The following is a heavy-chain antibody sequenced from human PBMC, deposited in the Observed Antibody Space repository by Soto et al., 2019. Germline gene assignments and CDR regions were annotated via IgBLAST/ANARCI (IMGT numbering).Heavy chain of an antibody. J-gene: IGHJ6*02. CDR3: ARDLWGYCGTDCFPLDV. CDR1: GGAISRYY. CDR2: MYNTGST. V-gene: IGHV4-59*01. Sequence: SQMRSLTCTVCGGAISRYYWSWIRQPPGKGLEWIGYMYNTGSTVYNPSFKSRVTISVDTSKNQFSLKLNSVTAVDTAVYYCARDLWGYCGTDCFPLDVWGQGTTVTVSS. D-gene: IGHD2-21*02.